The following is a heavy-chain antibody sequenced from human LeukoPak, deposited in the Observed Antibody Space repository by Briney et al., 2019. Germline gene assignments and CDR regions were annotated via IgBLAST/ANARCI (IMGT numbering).Heavy chain of an antibody. D-gene: IGHD1-1*01. CDR2: ISGSGGRI. Sequence: PGGSLRLSCAASGFTFSSYSMSWVRQAPGKGLEWVSSISGSGGRIDYADSVKGRFTISRDNSKNTLSLQMNSLTAEDTAVYYCAKNPRLEGWIYFDSWGQGILVNVSS. V-gene: IGHV3-23*01. CDR3: AKNPRLEGWIYFDS. J-gene: IGHJ4*02. CDR1: GFTFSSYS.